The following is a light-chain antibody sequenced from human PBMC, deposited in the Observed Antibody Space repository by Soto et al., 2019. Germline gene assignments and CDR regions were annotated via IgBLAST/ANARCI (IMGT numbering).Light chain of an antibody. J-gene: IGKJ4*01. Sequence: DLEMTQSPSSVSASVGDRVTFTCRASEDISTSLAWFQQRPGKAPKSLIFAASHLQSGVPSRFSGSGSGTDFSLTISSLQPEDVATYYCQHYKTYPLTFGGGTRVEIK. V-gene: IGKV1-16*01. CDR2: AAS. CDR3: QHYKTYPLT. CDR1: EDISTS.